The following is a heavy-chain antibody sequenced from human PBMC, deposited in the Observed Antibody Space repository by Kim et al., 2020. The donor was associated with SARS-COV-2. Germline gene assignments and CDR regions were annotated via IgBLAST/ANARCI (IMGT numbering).Heavy chain of an antibody. CDR2: INPSGGST. V-gene: IGHV1-46*01. J-gene: IGHJ6*02. Sequence: ASVKVSCKASGYTFTSYYMHWVRQAPGQGLEWMGIINPSGGSTSYAQKFQGRVTMTRVTSTSTVYMELSSLRSEDTAVYYCARGPRRSRPFQYYDILNPIGKYGMDVWGQGTTVTVSS. D-gene: IGHD3-9*01. CDR1: GYTFTSYY. CDR3: ARGPRRSRPFQYYDILNPIGKYGMDV.